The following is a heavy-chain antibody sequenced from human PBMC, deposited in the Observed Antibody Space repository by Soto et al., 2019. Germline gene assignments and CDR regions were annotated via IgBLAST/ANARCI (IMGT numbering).Heavy chain of an antibody. Sequence: GGSLRLSCAASGFTFSSYAMHWVRQAPGKGLEWVAVISYDGSNKYYADSVKGRFTISRDNSKNTLYLQMNSLRAEDTAVYYCARVGARGVVTLYFDYWGQGTLVTVSS. CDR3: ARVGARGVVTLYFDY. V-gene: IGHV3-30-3*01. CDR2: ISYDGSNK. J-gene: IGHJ4*02. CDR1: GFTFSSYA. D-gene: IGHD3-3*01.